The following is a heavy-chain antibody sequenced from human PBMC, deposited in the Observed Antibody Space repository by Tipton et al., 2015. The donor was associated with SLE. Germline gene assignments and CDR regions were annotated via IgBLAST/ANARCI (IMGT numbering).Heavy chain of an antibody. CDR2: ISYSGST. Sequence: TLSLTCSVSGGSISSYCWSWIRQPPGKGLEWIGYISYSGSTNYSPSLKSRVTISLDTSKTQFSLKLRSVTAADTAIYYCARGGYSSGWYGDYFVYCGQGTLVTVSS. J-gene: IGHJ4*02. CDR1: GGSISSYC. V-gene: IGHV4-59*01. D-gene: IGHD6-19*01. CDR3: ARGGYSSGWYGDYFVY.